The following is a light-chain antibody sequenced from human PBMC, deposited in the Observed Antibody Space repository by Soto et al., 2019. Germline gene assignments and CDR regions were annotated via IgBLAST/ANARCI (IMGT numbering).Light chain of an antibody. V-gene: IGKV3-20*01. CDR1: QSVPNNY. CDR3: QQYGGGPWT. Sequence: ENVLTQSPDTLSLSPGERATISCRASQSVPNNYLAWYMQKPGQAPKVLIYAAYNRATGIPDRFSGSGSGTDFTLTIRRLEPEDFAVFYCQQYGGGPWTFGQGTKVDIK. J-gene: IGKJ1*01. CDR2: AAY.